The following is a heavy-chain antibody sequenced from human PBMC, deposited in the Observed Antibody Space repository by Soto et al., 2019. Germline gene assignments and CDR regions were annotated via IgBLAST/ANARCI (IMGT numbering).Heavy chain of an antibody. J-gene: IGHJ6*02. V-gene: IGHV4-4*07. CDR3: ARDLTYYYDSSGEYSYGMDV. Sequence: QVQLQESGPGLVKPSETLSLTCTVSGGSISSYYWSWIRQPAGKGLEWIGRIYTSGSTNYNPSLKIRVTMSVDTSKNQFSLKLSSVTAADTAVYYCARDLTYYYDSSGEYSYGMDVWGQGTTVTVSS. CDR1: GGSISSYY. D-gene: IGHD3-22*01. CDR2: IYTSGST.